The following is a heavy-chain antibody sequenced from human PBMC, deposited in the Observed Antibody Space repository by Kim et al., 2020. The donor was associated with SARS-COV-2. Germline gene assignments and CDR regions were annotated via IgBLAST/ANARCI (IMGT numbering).Heavy chain of an antibody. Sequence: GGSLRLSCAASGFTFSSYAMSWVRQAPGKGLEWVSAISGSGGSTYYADSVKGRFTISRDNSKNTLYLQMNSLRAEDTAVYYCAKASSLRFLESSGYFDYWGQGTLVTVSS. CDR2: ISGSGGST. V-gene: IGHV3-23*01. CDR3: AKASSLRFLESSGYFDY. CDR1: GFTFSSYA. D-gene: IGHD3-3*01. J-gene: IGHJ4*02.